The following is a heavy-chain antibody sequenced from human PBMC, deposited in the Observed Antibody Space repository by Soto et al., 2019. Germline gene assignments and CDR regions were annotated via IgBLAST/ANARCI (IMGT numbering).Heavy chain of an antibody. CDR3: ARDSTRGSGWYVAY. V-gene: IGHV1-3*01. J-gene: IGHJ4*02. D-gene: IGHD6-19*01. Sequence: ASVKVSCKASGYTFTVYAMNWVRQAPGQRLEWMGWINAGNGNTKYSQKFQGRVTITRDTSASTAYMELSSLRSEDTAVYYCARDSTRGSGWYVAYWGQGTLVTVSS. CDR2: INAGNGNT. CDR1: GYTFTVYA.